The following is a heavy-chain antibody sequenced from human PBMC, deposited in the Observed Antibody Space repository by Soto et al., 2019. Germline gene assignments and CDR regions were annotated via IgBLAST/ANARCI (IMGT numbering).Heavy chain of an antibody. CDR3: ARDQWEMRGLHF. D-gene: IGHD1-26*01. CDR1: GYTFISYT. Sequence: ASVKVSCKASGYTFISYTMQWVRQAPGQGPEWLGWINAGKGNTKYSQRFQGRVTITRGTTARTVYMELSSLTSEDTAVYYCARDQWEMRGLHFWGQGTLVTVSS. J-gene: IGHJ4*02. V-gene: IGHV1-3*01. CDR2: INAGKGNT.